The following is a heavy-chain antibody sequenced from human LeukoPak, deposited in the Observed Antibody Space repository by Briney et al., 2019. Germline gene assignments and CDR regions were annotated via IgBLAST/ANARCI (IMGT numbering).Heavy chain of an antibody. D-gene: IGHD6-13*01. CDR3: GRELGYSSSYYYGMDV. CDR1: GYTFTGYY. CDR2: INTNSGGT. Sequence: ASVKVSCKASGYTFTGYYMHWVRQAPGQGLEWMGWINTNSGGTNYEQKYQGRVTMTRDTSISTANMELSRLRSGDTAVYYCGRELGYSSSYYYGMDVWGQGTTVTVS. J-gene: IGHJ6*02. V-gene: IGHV1-2*02.